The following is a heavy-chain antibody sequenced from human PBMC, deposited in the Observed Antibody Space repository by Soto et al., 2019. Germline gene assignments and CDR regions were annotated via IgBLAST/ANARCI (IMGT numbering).Heavy chain of an antibody. V-gene: IGHV4-59*01. CDR2: IYYSGST. CDR3: ARDMRSRYPHVFDP. Sequence: QVQLQESGPGLVKPSETLSLTCTVSGGSISSYYWSWIRQPPGKGLEWVGYIYYSGSTNYNPSPNCPIHLRVATFSIQLSLKMGCVRAAGAAVYFFARDMRSRYPHVFDPARQVTL. D-gene: IGHD3-3*01. J-gene: IGHJ5*02. CDR1: GGSISSYY.